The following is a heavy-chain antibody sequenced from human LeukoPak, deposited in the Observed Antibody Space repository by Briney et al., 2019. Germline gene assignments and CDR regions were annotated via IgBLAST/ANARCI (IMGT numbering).Heavy chain of an antibody. J-gene: IGHJ4*02. D-gene: IGHD3-22*01. CDR3: AKASAMIVVVSKHFDY. Sequence: GGSLRLSCAASGFDFSTQWMSWVRQAPGRGLEWVAIVNQGATQKYYVDSVKGRFTISRDNAENSLYLQMNSLRAEDTAVYYCAKASAMIVVVSKHFDYWGQGTLVTVSS. V-gene: IGHV3-7*03. CDR2: VNQGATQK. CDR1: GFDFSTQW.